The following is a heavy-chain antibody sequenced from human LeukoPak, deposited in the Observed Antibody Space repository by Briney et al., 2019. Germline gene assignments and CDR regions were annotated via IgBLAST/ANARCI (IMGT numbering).Heavy chain of an antibody. CDR1: GGSISSYY. CDR2: IYYSGST. J-gene: IGHJ6*03. Sequence: PSETLSLTCTVSGGSISSYYWSWIRQPPGKGLEWIGYIYYSGSTNYNPSLKSRVTISVDTSKNQFSLKLSSVTAADTAVYYCARRVVVVPAAKVYYYYYYMDVWGKGTTVTVSS. V-gene: IGHV4-59*08. CDR3: ARRVVVVPAAKVYYYYYYMDV. D-gene: IGHD2-2*01.